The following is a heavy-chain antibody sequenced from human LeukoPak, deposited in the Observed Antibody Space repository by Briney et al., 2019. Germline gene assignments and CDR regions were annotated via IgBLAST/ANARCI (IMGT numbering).Heavy chain of an antibody. D-gene: IGHD3-22*01. CDR2: IWYDGSND. V-gene: IGHV3-33*01. J-gene: IGHJ4*02. CDR1: GLMFSSHG. CDR3: ARARNNYDSSGYSALDY. Sequence: PGRSLRLSWAASSGLMFSSHGMHLVRQAPGKGLEWVAVIWYDGSNDYYADSVKGRFTISRDNSKNTLYLQMNSLRAEDTAVYYCARARNNYDSSGYSALDYWGQGTLVTVSS.